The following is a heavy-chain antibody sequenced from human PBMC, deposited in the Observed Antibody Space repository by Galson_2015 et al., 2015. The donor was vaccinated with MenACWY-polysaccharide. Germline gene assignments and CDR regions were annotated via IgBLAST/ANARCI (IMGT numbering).Heavy chain of an antibody. CDR3: TTWGRDVY. CDR2: IKSKYNGGTT. D-gene: IGHD3-10*01. CDR1: GFTFSSAW. V-gene: IGHV3-15*01. J-gene: IGHJ4*02. Sequence: SLRLSCAPSGFTFSSAWMSWVRQAPGKGLEWVGRIKSKYNGGTTDYAAPVKGRFSISRDDSQSTAYLQMNSLRTDDTGIYYCTTWGRDVYWGQGTVVTVSP.